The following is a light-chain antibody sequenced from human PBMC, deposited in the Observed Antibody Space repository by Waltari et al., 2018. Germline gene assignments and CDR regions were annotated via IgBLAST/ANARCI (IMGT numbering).Light chain of an antibody. V-gene: IGLV3-25*03. CDR3: QSADTSIANVV. J-gene: IGLJ3*02. CDR2: KDK. Sequence: YQQRPGQAPLLLIFKDKERPSGIPERFSGSSSGTTVTLTITSVQAEVEADYFCQSADTSIANVVFGGGTKLTVL.